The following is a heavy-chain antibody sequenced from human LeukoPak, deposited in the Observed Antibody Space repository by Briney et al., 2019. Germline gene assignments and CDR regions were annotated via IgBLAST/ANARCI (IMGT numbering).Heavy chain of an antibody. D-gene: IGHD6-19*01. V-gene: IGHV3-74*01. Sequence: PGGSLRLSCAASGFTFSSYGMHWVRQAPGKGLVWVSRINSDGSSTSYADSVKGRFTISRDNAKNTLYLQMNSLRAEDTAVYYCARGGGVYSSGWYGGWGQGTLVTVSS. J-gene: IGHJ4*02. CDR1: GFTFSSYG. CDR3: ARGGGVYSSGWYGG. CDR2: INSDGSST.